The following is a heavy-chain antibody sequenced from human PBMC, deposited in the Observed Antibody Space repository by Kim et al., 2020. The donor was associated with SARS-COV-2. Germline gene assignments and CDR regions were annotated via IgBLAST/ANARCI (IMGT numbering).Heavy chain of an antibody. CDR2: ISWNSGSI. V-gene: IGHV3-9*01. D-gene: IGHD3-22*01. CDR3: AKDTYYYDSSGYYYYYGMDV. CDR1: GFTFGDYA. J-gene: IGHJ6*02. Sequence: GGSLRLSCAASGFTFGDYAMHWVRQAPGKGLEWVSGISWNSGSIGYADSVKGRFTISRDNAKNSLYLQMNSLRAEDTALYYCAKDTYYYDSSGYYYYYGMDVWGQGTTVTVSS.